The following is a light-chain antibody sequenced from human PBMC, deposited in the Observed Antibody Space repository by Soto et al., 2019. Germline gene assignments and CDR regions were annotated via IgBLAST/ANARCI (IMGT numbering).Light chain of an antibody. Sequence: QSALTQPASVSGSPGQSITISCTGTSSDVGSYNLVSWYQQHPGNAPKLMIYGGSKRPSGVSNRFFGSKSGNTASLTISGLQAEDEADYYCCSFARGSTLVFGGGTKVTVL. V-gene: IGLV2-23*01. CDR3: CSFARGSTLV. J-gene: IGLJ3*02. CDR2: GGS. CDR1: SSDVGSYNL.